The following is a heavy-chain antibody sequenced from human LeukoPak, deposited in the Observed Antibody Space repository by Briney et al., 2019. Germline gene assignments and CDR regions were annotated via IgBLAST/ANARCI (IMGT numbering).Heavy chain of an antibody. CDR3: ARGGYSGYDSVGFDP. Sequence: PGGSLRLSCAASGFTFSSYSMNWVRQAPGKGLEWVSSISSSSSYIYSADSVKGRFTISRDNAKNSLYLQMNSLRVEDTAVYYCARGGYSGYDSVGFDPWGQGTLVTVSS. CDR1: GFTFSSYS. V-gene: IGHV3-21*01. CDR2: ISSSSSYI. D-gene: IGHD5-12*01. J-gene: IGHJ5*02.